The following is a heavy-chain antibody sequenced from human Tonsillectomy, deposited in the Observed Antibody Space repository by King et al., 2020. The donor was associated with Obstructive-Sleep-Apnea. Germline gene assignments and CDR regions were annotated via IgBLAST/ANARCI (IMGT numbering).Heavy chain of an antibody. CDR1: GYSFTSYW. Sequence: QLVQSGAEVKKPGESLRISCKGSGYSFTSYWISWVRQMPGKGLEWMGRIDPSDSYSNYSPSFQGHVTISADKSISTAYLQWSSLKASDTAMYYCARHVISVTVAGRYDDYWGQGTLVTVSS. V-gene: IGHV5-10-1*03. CDR3: ARHVISVTVAGRYDDY. J-gene: IGHJ4*02. CDR2: IDPSDSYS. D-gene: IGHD6-19*01.